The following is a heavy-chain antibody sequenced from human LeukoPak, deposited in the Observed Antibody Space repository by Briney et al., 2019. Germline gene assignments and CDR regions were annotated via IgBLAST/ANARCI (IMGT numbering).Heavy chain of an antibody. CDR2: ISGSGGST. J-gene: IGHJ6*03. CDR1: GFTFSSYG. CDR3: TGVTTSYYYYYMDV. V-gene: IGHV3-23*01. Sequence: GGTLRLSCAASGFTFSSYGMSWVRQAPGKGLEWVSAISGSGGSTYYADSVKGRFTISRDNSKNTLYLQMNSLKTEDTAVYYCTGVTTSYYYYYMDVWGKGTTVTISS. D-gene: IGHD4-17*01.